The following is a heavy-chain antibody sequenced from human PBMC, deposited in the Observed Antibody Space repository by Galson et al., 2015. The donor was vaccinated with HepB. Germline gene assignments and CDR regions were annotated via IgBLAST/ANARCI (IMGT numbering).Heavy chain of an antibody. Sequence: SCAASGFTFRTYVMHWVRQAPGKGLEWVAFIRNDGSKKYYADSMKGRFTISRDNSKNTLYLQVNSVRPEDTAVYYCAKGPTVGCSGDNCYFDSWGQGALVAVSS. CDR2: IRNDGSKK. V-gene: IGHV3-30*02. CDR1: GFTFRTYV. J-gene: IGHJ4*02. CDR3: AKGPTVGCSGDNCYFDS. D-gene: IGHD6-19*01.